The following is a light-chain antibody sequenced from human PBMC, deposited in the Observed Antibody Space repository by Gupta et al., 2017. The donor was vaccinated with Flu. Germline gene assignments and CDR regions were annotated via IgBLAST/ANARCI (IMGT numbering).Light chain of an antibody. Sequence: GTLSLSPGERATLSCRASQSVSSSHLAWYQQKPGQAPRLLIYGASSRATGIPDRFSGSGSGTDFTLTISRLEPEDFAVYYCQQYGSSPYTFGPGTKVDIK. CDR2: GAS. CDR3: QQYGSSPYT. J-gene: IGKJ2*01. V-gene: IGKV3-20*01. CDR1: QSVSSSH.